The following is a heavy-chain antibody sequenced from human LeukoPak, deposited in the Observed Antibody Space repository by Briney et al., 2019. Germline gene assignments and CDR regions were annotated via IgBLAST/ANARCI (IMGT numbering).Heavy chain of an antibody. CDR3: ARGYNWNLHDAFDI. J-gene: IGHJ3*02. CDR2: IYYGGST. D-gene: IGHD1-20*01. CDR1: GGSISSGGYY. Sequence: SQTLSLTCTVSGGSISSGGYYWSWIRQHPGKGLEWIGYIYYGGSTYYNPSLKSRVTISVDTSKNQFSLKLSSVTAADTAVYYCARGYNWNLHDAFDIWGQGTMVTVSS. V-gene: IGHV4-31*03.